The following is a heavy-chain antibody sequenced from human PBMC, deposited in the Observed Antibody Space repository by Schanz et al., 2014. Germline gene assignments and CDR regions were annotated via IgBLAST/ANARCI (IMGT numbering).Heavy chain of an antibody. J-gene: IGHJ2*01. CDR1: GFTFSDYY. V-gene: IGHV3-11*04. CDR2: INGGGETT. D-gene: IGHD3-9*01. Sequence: QVHLVESGGGLVKPGGSLRLSCAASGFTFSDYYMTWIRQAPGKGLEWVSYINGGGETTYYADSVRGRFTISRDNAKNSLFLQMNSLRAEDTAVYYCARSTYYDILTGQTHTRVDVRYFDLWGRGTLVTVSS. CDR3: ARSTYYDILTGQTHTRVDVRYFDL.